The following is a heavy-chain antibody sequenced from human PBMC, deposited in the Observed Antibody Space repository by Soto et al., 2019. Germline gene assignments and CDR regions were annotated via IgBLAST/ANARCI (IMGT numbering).Heavy chain of an antibody. V-gene: IGHV1-46*01. J-gene: IGHJ4*02. CDR1: GYTFTSYY. D-gene: IGHD2-15*01. CDR3: AREGVGGGDCSGGSCPDY. Sequence: GXSEEVSCRASGYTFTSYYIHWVREAPGQGLEWMGIINPSGGITSYTQKFQGRVTMTRDTSTSTVYMELSSLRSEDTAMYYCAREGVGGGDCSGGSCPDYWGRGTLVTSPQ. CDR2: INPSGGIT.